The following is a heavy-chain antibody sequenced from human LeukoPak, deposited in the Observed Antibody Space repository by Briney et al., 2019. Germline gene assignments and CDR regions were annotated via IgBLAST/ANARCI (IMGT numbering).Heavy chain of an antibody. CDR2: INHSGST. Sequence: SETLSLTCAVYGGSFSGYYWSWIRQPPGKGLEWIGEINHSGSTNYNPSLKSRVTVSVDTSKNQFSLKLSSVTAADTAVYYCARDIESSGYYPWGQGTLVTVSS. D-gene: IGHD3-22*01. V-gene: IGHV4-34*01. CDR1: GGSFSGYY. J-gene: IGHJ5*02. CDR3: ARDIESSGYYP.